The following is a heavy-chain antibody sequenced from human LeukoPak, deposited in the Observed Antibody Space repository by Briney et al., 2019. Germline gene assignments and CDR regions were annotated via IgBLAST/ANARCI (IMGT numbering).Heavy chain of an antibody. CDR3: ARVWTGYPGHY. D-gene: IGHD3/OR15-3a*01. J-gene: IGHJ4*02. CDR1: GGSISSYY. Sequence: SETLSLTCTVSGGSISSYYWSWIRQPPGKGLEWIGSIYHSGSTYYNPSLRSRVTISVDTSKNQFSLKLNSVTAADTAVYYCARVWTGYPGHYWGQGTLVTVSS. V-gene: IGHV4-38-2*02. CDR2: IYHSGST.